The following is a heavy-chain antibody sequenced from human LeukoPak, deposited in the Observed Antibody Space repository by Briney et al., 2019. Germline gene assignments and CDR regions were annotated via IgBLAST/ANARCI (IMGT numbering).Heavy chain of an antibody. V-gene: IGHV3-11*06. CDR1: GFTFSDYY. Sequence: GVSLRLSCAASGFTFSDYYMIWIRQAPGKGLEWGSYISSRSRYTNYADSVKGRFTMSRDNAKNSLYLQMNSLRAEDMAVYYCARTGTSNYYFDYWGQGTLVTVSS. D-gene: IGHD1-1*01. CDR3: ARTGTSNYYFDY. CDR2: ISSRSRYT. J-gene: IGHJ4*02.